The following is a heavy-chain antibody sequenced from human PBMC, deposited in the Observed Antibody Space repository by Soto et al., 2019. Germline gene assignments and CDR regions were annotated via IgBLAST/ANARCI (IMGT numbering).Heavy chain of an antibody. D-gene: IGHD3-22*01. J-gene: IGHJ4*01. CDR2: IKSKTDGGTT. CDR3: TTDSYSTIIIVRFDY. V-gene: IGHV3-15*07. Sequence: EVQLVESGGGLVKPGGSLRLSCAASGFTFSNAWINWVRQAPGKGLEWVGRIKSKTDGGTTDYAEPVKGRFAISRDDSNNMVYLQMNSLNIEYTAVYYCTTDSYSTIIIVRFDYWGHGTLVTVST. CDR1: GFTFSNAW.